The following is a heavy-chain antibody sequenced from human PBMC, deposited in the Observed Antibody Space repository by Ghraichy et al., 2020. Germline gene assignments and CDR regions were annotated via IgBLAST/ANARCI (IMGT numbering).Heavy chain of an antibody. J-gene: IGHJ4*02. V-gene: IGHV3-48*02. CDR2: ISSSSSTI. CDR3: ASKDVWGNHSPY. Sequence: GESLNISCAASGFTFSSYSMNWVRQAPGKGLEWVLYISSSSSTIYYADSVKGRFTISRDNAKNSLYLQMNSLRDEDTAVYYCASKDVWGNHSPYWGQGTLVTVSS. D-gene: IGHD3-16*01. CDR1: GFTFSSYS.